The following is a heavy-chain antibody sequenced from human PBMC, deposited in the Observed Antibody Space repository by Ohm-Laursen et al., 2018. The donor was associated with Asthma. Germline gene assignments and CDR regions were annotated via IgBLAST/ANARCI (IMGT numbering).Heavy chain of an antibody. CDR2: ITSYSSTT. Sequence: SLRLSCAASGFTFSSYSMNWVRQAPGKGLEWVSYITSYSSTTYYADSVKGRFTISRDNSKNTLYLQMNSLRAEDTAVYYCAKDSQPGKSYYYYGMDVWGQGTTVTVSS. J-gene: IGHJ6*02. CDR3: AKDSQPGKSYYYYGMDV. V-gene: IGHV3-48*01. D-gene: IGHD1-14*01. CDR1: GFTFSSYS.